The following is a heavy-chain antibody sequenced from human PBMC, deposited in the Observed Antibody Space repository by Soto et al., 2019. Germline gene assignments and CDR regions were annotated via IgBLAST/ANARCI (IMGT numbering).Heavy chain of an antibody. V-gene: IGHV4-39*07. CDR3: ARDLGVAVGTDY. Sequence: SETLSLTCTVSGGSISSSSYYWGWIRQPPGKGLECIGSIYYDGNTYYNPSLKSRVIISVDMSKNQFSLKLSSVTAADTAVYYCARDLGVAVGTDYWGQGTLVTVSS. CDR1: GGSISSSSYY. D-gene: IGHD6-19*01. J-gene: IGHJ4*02. CDR2: IYYDGNT.